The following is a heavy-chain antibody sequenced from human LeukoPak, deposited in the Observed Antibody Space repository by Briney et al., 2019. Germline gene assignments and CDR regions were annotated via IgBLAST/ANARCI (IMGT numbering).Heavy chain of an antibody. CDR1: GFTFSSYW. V-gene: IGHV3-7*01. D-gene: IGHD6-13*01. Sequence: GGSLRLSCTASGFTFSSYWMSWVRQTPGKGPEWVANIKEDGSEKNYVDSVKGRFTISRDNAKNSLFLQMNSLRVEDTAVYYCVISKGPGLAAYWGQGTLVTVSS. J-gene: IGHJ4*02. CDR2: IKEDGSEK. CDR3: VISKGPGLAAY.